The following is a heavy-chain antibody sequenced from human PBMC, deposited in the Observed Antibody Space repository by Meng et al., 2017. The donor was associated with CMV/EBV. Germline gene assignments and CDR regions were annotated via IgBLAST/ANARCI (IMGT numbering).Heavy chain of an antibody. J-gene: IGHJ4*02. CDR1: GFTFSDYY. D-gene: IGHD2-2*01. V-gene: IGHV3-11*04. CDR3: ARWGAIVVVPAASDY. CDR2: ISSSGSTI. Sequence: GFTFSDYYMSWIRQAPGKGLEWVSDISSSGSTIYYADSVKGRFTISRDNAKNSLYLQMNSLRAEDTAVYYCARWGAIVVVPAASDYWGQGTLVTVSS.